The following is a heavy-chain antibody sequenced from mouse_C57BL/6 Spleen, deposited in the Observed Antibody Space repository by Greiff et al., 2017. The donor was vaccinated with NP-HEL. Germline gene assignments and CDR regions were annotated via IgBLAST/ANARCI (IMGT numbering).Heavy chain of an antibody. CDR1: GYTFTSYG. CDR2: IYPRSGNT. CDR3: ARRGYDGFAY. Sequence: VQLQQSGAELARPGASVKLSCKASGYTFTSYGISWVKQRTGQGLEWIGEIYPRSGNTYYNEKFKGKATLTADKSSGTAYMELRSLTSEDSAVYFCARRGYDGFAYWGQGTLVTVSA. V-gene: IGHV1-81*01. J-gene: IGHJ3*01. D-gene: IGHD2-2*01.